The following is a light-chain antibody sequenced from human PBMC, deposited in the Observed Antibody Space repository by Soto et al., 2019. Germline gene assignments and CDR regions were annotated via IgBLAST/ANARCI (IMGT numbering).Light chain of an antibody. CDR2: EVH. J-gene: IGLJ3*02. CDR3: SSYGGNDWV. Sequence: QSALTQPPSVSGSPGQSVTMSCTGTRYDVGGYNYVSWYQQHPGKAPKVIIYEVHKRPSGVRDRFSGSKSGNTASLTVSGLQAEDEADYHCSSYGGNDWVFGGGTKLTVL. CDR1: RYDVGGYNY. V-gene: IGLV2-8*01.